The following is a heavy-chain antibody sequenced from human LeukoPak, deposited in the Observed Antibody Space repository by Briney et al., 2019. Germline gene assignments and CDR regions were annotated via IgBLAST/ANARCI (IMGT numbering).Heavy chain of an antibody. D-gene: IGHD3-9*01. CDR1: GYSISSGYY. Sequence: SETLSLTCAVSGYSISSGYYWGWIRQPPGKGLEWIGSIYHSGSTYYNPSLKSRVTISVDMSKNQFSLKLSSVTAADTAVYYCARGYFDWLNWFDPWGQGTLVTVSS. CDR2: IYHSGST. CDR3: ARGYFDWLNWFDP. J-gene: IGHJ5*02. V-gene: IGHV4-38-2*01.